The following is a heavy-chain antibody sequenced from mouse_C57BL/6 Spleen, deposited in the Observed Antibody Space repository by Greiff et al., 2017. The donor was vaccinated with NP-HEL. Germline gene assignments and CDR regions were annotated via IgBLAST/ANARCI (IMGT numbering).Heavy chain of an antibody. CDR2: IYPGDGDT. CDR3: ASPFYYGNYEAMDY. J-gene: IGHJ4*01. CDR1: GYAFSSSW. D-gene: IGHD2-1*01. V-gene: IGHV1-82*01. Sequence: VQLQQSGPELVKPGASVKISCKASGYAFSSSWMNWVKQRPGKGLEWIGRIYPGDGDTNYNGKFKGKATLTADKSSSTAYMQLSSLTSEYSAVYFCASPFYYGNYEAMDYWGQGTSVTVSS.